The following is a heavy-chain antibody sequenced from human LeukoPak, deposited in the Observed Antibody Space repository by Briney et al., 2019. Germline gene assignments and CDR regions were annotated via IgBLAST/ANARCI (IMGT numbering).Heavy chain of an antibody. Sequence: GGSLRLSCAASGFTFSSYWMHWVRQAPGKGLVWVSRINSDGSSTSYADSVKGRFTISRDNSKNTLYLQMNSLRAEDTAVYYCASHRGGQQLVFDPWGQGTLVTVSS. D-gene: IGHD6-13*01. V-gene: IGHV3-74*01. CDR3: ASHRGGQQLVFDP. J-gene: IGHJ5*02. CDR1: GFTFSSYW. CDR2: INSDGSST.